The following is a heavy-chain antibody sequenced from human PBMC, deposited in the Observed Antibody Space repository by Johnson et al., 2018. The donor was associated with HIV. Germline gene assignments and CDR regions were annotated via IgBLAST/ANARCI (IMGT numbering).Heavy chain of an antibody. CDR3: VRGRISTVVVDLRGGGFDI. Sequence: QMQVVESGGGVVQPGRSLRLSCAASGFTFSSYALHWVRQAPGKGLEWVTVISFDGSNEYYADSVKGRFTISRDNSKNTLHLQMNSLRTEDTAVYYCVRGRISTVVVDLRGGGFDIWGQGTLVTVSS. CDR2: ISFDGSNE. V-gene: IGHV3-30*04. D-gene: IGHD2-2*01. J-gene: IGHJ3*02. CDR1: GFTFSSYA.